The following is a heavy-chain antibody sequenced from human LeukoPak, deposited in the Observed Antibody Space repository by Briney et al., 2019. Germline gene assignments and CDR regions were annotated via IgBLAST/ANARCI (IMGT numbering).Heavy chain of an antibody. V-gene: IGHV3-7*04. Sequence: GGSQRLSCGASGFTFSNYWMSWVRQTPGKWLEWVANIKQDGSEKYYVDSVKGRFTITRDNAKNSLYLRMNSLRAEDTDVYYCARGIGYSGFIHWGQGTLVTVSS. CDR1: GFTFSNYW. D-gene: IGHD5-12*01. CDR3: ARGIGYSGFIH. J-gene: IGHJ4*02. CDR2: IKQDGSEK.